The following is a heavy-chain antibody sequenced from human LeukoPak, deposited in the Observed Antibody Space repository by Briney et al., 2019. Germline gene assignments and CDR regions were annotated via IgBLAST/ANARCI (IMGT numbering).Heavy chain of an antibody. D-gene: IGHD3-22*01. CDR2: ISYDGSNK. CDR3: AKNGYYYDSSGYYYNDY. J-gene: IGHJ4*02. Sequence: AGGSLRISCAASGFTFSSYGMHWVRQAPGKGLEWVAVISYDGSNKYYADSVKGRFTISRDNSKNTLYLQMNSLRAEDTAVYYCAKNGYYYDSSGYYYNDYWGQGTLVTVSS. CDR1: GFTFSSYG. V-gene: IGHV3-30*18.